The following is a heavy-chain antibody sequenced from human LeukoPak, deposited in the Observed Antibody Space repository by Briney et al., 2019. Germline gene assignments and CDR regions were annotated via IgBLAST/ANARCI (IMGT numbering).Heavy chain of an antibody. D-gene: IGHD2-8*02. CDR3: ASRREDNGGVLPYYFDY. J-gene: IGHJ4*02. CDR1: GGSFSGYY. CDR2: INHSGST. V-gene: IGHV4-34*01. Sequence: PSETLSLTYAVYGGSFSGYYWSWIRQPPGKGLEWIGEINHSGSTNYNPSLKSRVTISVDTSKNQFSLKLTSVTAADTAVYYCASRREDNGGVLPYYFDYWGQGTLVTVSS.